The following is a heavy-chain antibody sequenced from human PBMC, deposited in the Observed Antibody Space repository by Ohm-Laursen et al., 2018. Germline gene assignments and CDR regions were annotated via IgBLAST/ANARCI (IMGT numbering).Heavy chain of an antibody. CDR2: IYKSGST. D-gene: IGHD6-19*01. CDR3: ARQESSGWYPDY. CDR1: GGSISSYY. V-gene: IGHV4-59*08. Sequence: SDTLSLTCSVSGGSISSYYWSWTRQSPGKGLEWIGYIYKSGSTNYNPSLKSRVTISVDTSKNQFSLKLSSVTAADTAVYYCARQESSGWYPDYWGQGTLVTVSS. J-gene: IGHJ4*02.